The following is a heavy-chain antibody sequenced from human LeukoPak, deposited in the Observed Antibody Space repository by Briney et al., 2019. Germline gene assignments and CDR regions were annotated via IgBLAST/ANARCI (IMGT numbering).Heavy chain of an antibody. J-gene: IGHJ3*02. CDR1: GFTFNTYS. D-gene: IGHD6-6*01. CDR2: ISSSSSYI. V-gene: IGHV3-21*01. Sequence: PGGSLRLSCSASGFTFNTYSMNWVRQAPGKGLEWVSSISSSSSYIYYADSVKGQFTISRDNAKNSLYLQMNSLRAEDTAVYYCARKAALDAFDIWGQGTMVTVSS. CDR3: ARKAALDAFDI.